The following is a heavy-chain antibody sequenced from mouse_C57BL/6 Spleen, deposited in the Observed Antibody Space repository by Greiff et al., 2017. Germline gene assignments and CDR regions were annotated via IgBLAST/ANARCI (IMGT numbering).Heavy chain of an antibody. CDR2: IDPSDSYT. CDR3: ARPSNWANYYAMDY. V-gene: IGHV1-59*01. CDR1: GYTFTSYW. Sequence: VQLQQPGAELVRPGTSVKLSCKASGYTFTSYWMHWVKQRPGQGLEWIGVIDPSDSYTNYNQKFKGKATLTVDTSSSTAYMQLSSLTSEDSAVYYCARPSNWANYYAMDYWGQGTSVTVSS. D-gene: IGHD4-1*01. J-gene: IGHJ4*01.